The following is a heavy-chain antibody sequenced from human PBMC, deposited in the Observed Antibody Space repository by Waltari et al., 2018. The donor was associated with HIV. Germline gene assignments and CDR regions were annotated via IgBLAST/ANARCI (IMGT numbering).Heavy chain of an antibody. CDR2: IIPMFGTA. CDR1: GGTFNRYS. V-gene: IGHV1-69*01. Sequence: QVQLVQSGAEVKKPGCSVKVSCKASGGTFNRYSMSWVRQAPGQGLEWMGGIIPMFGTANYAQKFQGRVTLTADESTSVVYMELSSLRSEDTAVYYCAREGFGNFNPGMDVWGQGTTVTVSS. J-gene: IGHJ6*02. CDR3: AREGFGNFNPGMDV. D-gene: IGHD3-10*01.